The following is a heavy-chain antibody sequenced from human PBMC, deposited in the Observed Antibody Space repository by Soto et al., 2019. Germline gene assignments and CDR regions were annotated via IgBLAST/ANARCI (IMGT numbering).Heavy chain of an antibody. D-gene: IGHD3-22*01. CDR3: ARGLLYYYDSSGYPALVGMDV. Sequence: GASVKFSCKASGYTFTSYYMHWVRQAPGQGLEWMGIINPSGGSTSYAQKFQGRVTMTRDTSTSTVYMELSSPRSEDTAVYYCARGLLYYYDSSGYPALVGMDVWGQGTTVTVS. V-gene: IGHV1-46*03. CDR2: INPSGGST. J-gene: IGHJ6*02. CDR1: GYTFTSYY.